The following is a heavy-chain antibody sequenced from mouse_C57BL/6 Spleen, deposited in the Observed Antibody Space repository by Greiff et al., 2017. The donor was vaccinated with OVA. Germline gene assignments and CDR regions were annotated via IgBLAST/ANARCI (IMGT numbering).Heavy chain of an antibody. CDR1: GFTFSSYA. Sequence: EVHLVESGGGLVKPGGSLKLSCAASGFTFSSYAMSWVRQTPEKRLEWVATISDGGSYTYYPDNVKGRFTISRDNAKNNLYLQMSHLKSEDTAMYYCARDRARGYAMDYWGQGTSVTVSS. V-gene: IGHV5-4*01. D-gene: IGHD3-3*01. CDR2: ISDGGSYT. J-gene: IGHJ4*01. CDR3: ARDRARGYAMDY.